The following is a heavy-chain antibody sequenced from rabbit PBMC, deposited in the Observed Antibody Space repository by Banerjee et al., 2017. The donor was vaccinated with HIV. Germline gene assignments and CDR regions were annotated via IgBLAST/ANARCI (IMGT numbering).Heavy chain of an antibody. Sequence: QSLEESGGDLVKPGASLTLSCKASGFSFSSSYWICWVRQAPGKGLEWIACINTSSGNTVYASWAKGRFTISKTSSTTVTLQMTSLTAADTATYFCARASSIVWYLNLWGPGTLVTVS. V-gene: IGHV1S40*01. CDR1: GFSFSSSYW. D-gene: IGHD1-1*01. CDR3: ARASSIVWYLNL. CDR2: INTSSGNT. J-gene: IGHJ4*01.